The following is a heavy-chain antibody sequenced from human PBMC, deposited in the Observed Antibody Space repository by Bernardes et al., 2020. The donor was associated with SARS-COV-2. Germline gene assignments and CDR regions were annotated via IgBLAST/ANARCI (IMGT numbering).Heavy chain of an antibody. CDR2: IYRSGST. V-gene: IGHV4-31*03. D-gene: IGHD6-13*01. CDR3: ARDRGPIAENGFDP. Sequence: SETLSLTCTVSGGSIRSGGYYWNLIRQPPGKGLEWIGYIYRSGSTHYNPSLKSRVTISVDTSKNQFSLKLTSVTAADTAVYHCARDRGPIAENGFDPWGQGTLVTVSS. J-gene: IGHJ5*02. CDR1: GGSIRSGGYY.